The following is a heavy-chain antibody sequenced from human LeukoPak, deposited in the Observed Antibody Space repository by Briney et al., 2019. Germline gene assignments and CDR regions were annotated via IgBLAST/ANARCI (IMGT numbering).Heavy chain of an antibody. Sequence: GRSLRLSCAASGFTFSSYGMHWVRQAPGKGLEWVAVISYDGSNKYYADSVKGRFTISRDNSKNTLYLQMNSLRAEDTAVYYCAKEAYYYDSSGPLPDYWGQGTLVTVSS. CDR2: ISYDGSNK. CDR1: GFTFSSYG. CDR3: AKEAYYYDSSGPLPDY. D-gene: IGHD3-22*01. V-gene: IGHV3-30*18. J-gene: IGHJ4*02.